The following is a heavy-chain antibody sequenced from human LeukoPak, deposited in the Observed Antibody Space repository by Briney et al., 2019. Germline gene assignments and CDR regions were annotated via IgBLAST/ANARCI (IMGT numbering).Heavy chain of an antibody. Sequence: GESLKISCQGSGYSFTDYWIGWVRQMPGKGLEWMGIIYPGDSDTRYSPSFQGQVTISADKSIGTAYLQWSSLKASDTAMYYCARLPQYSFRGWYDYWGQGTLVTVSS. CDR1: GYSFTDYW. CDR2: IYPGDSDT. V-gene: IGHV5-51*01. J-gene: IGHJ4*02. D-gene: IGHD6-19*01. CDR3: ARLPQYSFRGWYDY.